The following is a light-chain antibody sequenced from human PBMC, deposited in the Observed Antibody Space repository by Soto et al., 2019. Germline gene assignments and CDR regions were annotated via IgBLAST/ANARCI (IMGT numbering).Light chain of an antibody. CDR3: SSYTSSSTLYV. J-gene: IGLJ1*01. Sequence: QSGLTQPASVSGSPGQSITISCTGTSSDGGGYNYVSWYQQHPGKAPKLMIYEVSNRPSGVSNRFSGSKSGNTASLTISGLQAEDEADYYCSSYTSSSTLYVFGTGTKLTVL. CDR2: EVS. CDR1: SSDGGGYNY. V-gene: IGLV2-14*01.